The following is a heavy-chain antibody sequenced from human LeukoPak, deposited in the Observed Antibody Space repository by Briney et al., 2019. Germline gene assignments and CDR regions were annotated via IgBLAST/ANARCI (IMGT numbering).Heavy chain of an antibody. CDR1: GGTFSSYA. CDR2: IIPIFGTA. J-gene: IGHJ4*02. V-gene: IGHV1-69*05. Sequence: ASVKVSCKASGGTFSSYAISWVRQAPGQGLEWMGGIIPIFGTANYAQKFQGRVTITTDESTSTAYMELSSLRSEDTAVYYCARENDAVAGPHFDYWGQGTLVTVSS. D-gene: IGHD6-19*01. CDR3: ARENDAVAGPHFDY.